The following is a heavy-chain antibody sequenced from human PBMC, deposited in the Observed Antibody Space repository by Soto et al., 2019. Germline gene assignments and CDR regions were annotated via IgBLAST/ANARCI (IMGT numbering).Heavy chain of an antibody. D-gene: IGHD3-22*01. CDR3: ARRYYYDPSGDPFDY. CDR1: GFTFTSYS. Sequence: EVQLVESGGGLVKPGGSLRLSCAASGFTFTSYSMNWVRQAPGKGLEWVSSISSSSSYIFYADSVKGRFTISRDNAKNSLYLQMNSLRAEDTALYYCARRYYYDPSGDPFDYWGQGTLVTVSS. CDR2: ISSSSSYI. V-gene: IGHV3-21*01. J-gene: IGHJ4*02.